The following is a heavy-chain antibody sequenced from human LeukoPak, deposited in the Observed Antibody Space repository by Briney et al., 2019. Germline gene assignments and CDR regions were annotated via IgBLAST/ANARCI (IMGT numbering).Heavy chain of an antibody. J-gene: IGHJ6*02. CDR2: MNPNSGNT. CDR3: ARNTHYGDYAYYYYGMDV. D-gene: IGHD4-17*01. CDR1: GYTFTSYD. Sequence: ASVKVSCKASGYTFTSYDINWVRQATGQGLERMGWMNPNSGNTGYAQKFQGRVTMTRNTSISTAYMELSSPRSEDTAVYYCARNTHYGDYAYYYYGMDVWGQGTTVTVSS. V-gene: IGHV1-8*01.